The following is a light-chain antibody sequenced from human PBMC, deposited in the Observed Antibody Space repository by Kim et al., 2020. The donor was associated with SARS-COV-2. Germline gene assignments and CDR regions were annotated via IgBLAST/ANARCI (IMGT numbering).Light chain of an antibody. J-gene: IGLJ2*01. Sequence: ACGQTVTLTCQGDSLRGSYASWYQQKPGQAPLLVIYGDTNRPSGIPDRFSGSSSGDTTSLTITGVQAEDEADYYCNSRDTSDDHVIFGGGTKLTVL. CDR3: NSRDTSDDHVI. CDR1: SLRGSY. CDR2: GDT. V-gene: IGLV3-19*01.